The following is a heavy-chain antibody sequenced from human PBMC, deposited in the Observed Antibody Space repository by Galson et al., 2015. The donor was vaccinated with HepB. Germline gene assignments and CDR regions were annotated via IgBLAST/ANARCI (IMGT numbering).Heavy chain of an antibody. CDR3: ARAAAGGSYLTFDS. D-gene: IGHD1-26*01. J-gene: IGHJ4*02. V-gene: IGHV1-18*01. Sequence: SVKASCKASGYTFTSYGISWVRQAPGQGLEWMGWISAYNGNTNYAQKLQGRVTMTTDTSTSTAYMELRSLRSDDTAVYYCARAAAGGSYLTFDSWGQGTLVTVST. CDR2: ISAYNGNT. CDR1: GYTFTSYG.